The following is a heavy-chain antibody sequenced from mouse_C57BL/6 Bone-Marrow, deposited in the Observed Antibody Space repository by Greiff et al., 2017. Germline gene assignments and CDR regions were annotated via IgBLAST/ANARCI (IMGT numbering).Heavy chain of an antibody. CDR2: IHPNSGST. V-gene: IGHV1-64*01. CDR3: ARKKIEIYYGYDYYAMDY. J-gene: IGHJ4*01. D-gene: IGHD2-2*01. Sequence: VQLQQPGAELVKPGASVKLSCKASGYTFTSYWMHWVKQRPGQGLEWIGMIHPNSGSTNYNENFKSKATLTVDKSSSTAYMQLSSLTSEDSAVYYCARKKIEIYYGYDYYAMDYWGQGTSVTVSS. CDR1: GYTFTSYW.